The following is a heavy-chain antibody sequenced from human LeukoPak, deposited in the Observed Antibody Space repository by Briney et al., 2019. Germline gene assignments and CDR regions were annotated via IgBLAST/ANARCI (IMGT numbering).Heavy chain of an antibody. CDR3: ARDEINMVRGVFPGY. D-gene: IGHD3-10*01. Sequence: ASVKVSCKASGYTFTSYGISWVRQAPGQGLEWMGWISAYNGNTNYAQKLQGRVTMTTDTATSTAYLELRSLRSDDTAVYYCARDEINMVRGVFPGYWGQGTLVTVSS. CDR2: ISAYNGNT. CDR1: GYTFTSYG. J-gene: IGHJ4*02. V-gene: IGHV1-18*01.